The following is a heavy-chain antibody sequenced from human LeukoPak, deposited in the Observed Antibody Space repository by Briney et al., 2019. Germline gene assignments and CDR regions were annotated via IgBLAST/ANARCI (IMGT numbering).Heavy chain of an antibody. CDR3: ARESRYSSDY. D-gene: IGHD6-13*01. Sequence: PGGSLRLSCAASGFTFSGYSMTWVRQAPGKGLERISYISSSSTTIYYADSVKGRFTISRDNAKNSLSLQMNSLRDEDTAMYYCARESRYSSDYWGQGTLVTVSS. J-gene: IGHJ4*02. V-gene: IGHV3-48*02. CDR2: ISSSSTTI. CDR1: GFTFSGYS.